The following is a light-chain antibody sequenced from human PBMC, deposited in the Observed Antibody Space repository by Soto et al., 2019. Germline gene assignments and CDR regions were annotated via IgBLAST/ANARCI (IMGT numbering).Light chain of an antibody. J-gene: IGKJ1*01. V-gene: IGKV1-12*01. CDR3: QQVKSFPRT. CDR1: QDIGSQ. CDR2: AAS. Sequence: DIQMPQSPSSMSASVGDRVTITCRASQDIGSQLGWYQQKPGKAPKLLIHAASTLQRGVPCRFSGRGSGTEFTLTISSLQSEDFATYYCQQVKSFPRTFGQGTKVEIE.